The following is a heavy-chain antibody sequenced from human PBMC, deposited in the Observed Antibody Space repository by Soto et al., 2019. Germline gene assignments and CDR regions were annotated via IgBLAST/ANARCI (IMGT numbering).Heavy chain of an antibody. J-gene: IGHJ4*02. D-gene: IGHD2-15*01. V-gene: IGHV1-69*13. CDR1: GGTFSSYA. Sequence: SVKVSCKASGGTFSSYAISWVRQAPGQGLEWMGGIIPIFGTANYAQKFQGRVTITADESTSTVYMELSSLRSEDTAVYYCARLGYCSGGSCPARRSAFDYWGQGTLVTVSS. CDR2: IIPIFGTA. CDR3: ARLGYCSGGSCPARRSAFDY.